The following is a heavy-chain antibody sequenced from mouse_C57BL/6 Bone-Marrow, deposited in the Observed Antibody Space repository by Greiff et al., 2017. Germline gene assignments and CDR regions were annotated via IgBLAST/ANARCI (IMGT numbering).Heavy chain of an antibody. D-gene: IGHD4-1*01. V-gene: IGHV1-82*01. CDR3: AGELGRLYYFDY. Sequence: VKLQQSGPELVKPGASVKISCKASGYAFSSSWMNWVKQRPGKGLEWIGRIYPGDGDTNYNGKFKGKATLTADKSSSTAYMQLSSLTSEDSAVYFWAGELGRLYYFDYWGQGTTLTVSS. J-gene: IGHJ2*01. CDR2: IYPGDGDT. CDR1: GYAFSSSW.